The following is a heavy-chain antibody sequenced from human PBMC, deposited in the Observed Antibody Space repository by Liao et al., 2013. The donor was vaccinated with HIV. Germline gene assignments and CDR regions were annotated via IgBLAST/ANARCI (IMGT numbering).Heavy chain of an antibody. CDR2: IYYSGST. Sequence: QVQLQESGPGLVKPSETLSLTCTVSGGSISSYYWSWIRQPAGKGLEWIAYIYYSGSTYYNPSLKSRVTISVDTSKNQFSLKLSSVTAADTAVYYCARGRSTVPYFDYWGQGTLVTVSS. J-gene: IGHJ4*02. V-gene: IGHV4-59*01. D-gene: IGHD4-17*01. CDR3: ARGRSTVPYFDY. CDR1: GGSISSYY.